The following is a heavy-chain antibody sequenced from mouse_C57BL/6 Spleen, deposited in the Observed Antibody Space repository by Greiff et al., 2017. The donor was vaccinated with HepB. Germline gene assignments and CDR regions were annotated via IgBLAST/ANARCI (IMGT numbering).Heavy chain of an antibody. D-gene: IGHD2-4*01. CDR1: GYTFTDYY. J-gene: IGHJ3*01. Sequence: QVHVKQSGAELVKPGASVKISCKASGYTFTDYYINWVKQRPGRGLEWIGKIGPGSGSTYYNEKFKGKATLTADKSASTAYMQRSSLASEDSAVYFCAREEIDDYDAGLAYWGQGTLVTVSA. CDR3: AREEIDDYDAGLAY. V-gene: IGHV1-77*01. CDR2: IGPGSGST.